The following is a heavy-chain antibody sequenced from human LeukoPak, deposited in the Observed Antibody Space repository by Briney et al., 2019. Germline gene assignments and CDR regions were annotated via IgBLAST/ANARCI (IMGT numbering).Heavy chain of an antibody. D-gene: IGHD5-18*01. Sequence: GGSLRLSCAASGFTLRSYTMNWVRQAPGKGLEWVSSIGISSNKIYYADSVKGRFIISRDNAKNSVYLQMNSLRAEDTAVYYCAREGRRGYSYGSPDYWGQGTLVTVSS. CDR1: GFTLRSYT. CDR2: IGISSNKI. CDR3: AREGRRGYSYGSPDY. J-gene: IGHJ4*02. V-gene: IGHV3-21*01.